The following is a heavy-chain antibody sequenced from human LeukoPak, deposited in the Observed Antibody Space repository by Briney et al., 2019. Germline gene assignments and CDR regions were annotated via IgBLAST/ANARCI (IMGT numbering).Heavy chain of an antibody. D-gene: IGHD3-10*01. V-gene: IGHV3-20*04. Sequence: GGTLRLSCAASGFTFDDYGMSWVRQAPGKGLEWVSGINWNGGSTGYADSVKGRFTISRDNAKNSLYLQMNSLGAEDTAVYYCARSYSVGGGDYWGQGTLVTVSS. CDR1: GFTFDDYG. CDR3: ARSYSVGGGDY. J-gene: IGHJ4*02. CDR2: INWNGGST.